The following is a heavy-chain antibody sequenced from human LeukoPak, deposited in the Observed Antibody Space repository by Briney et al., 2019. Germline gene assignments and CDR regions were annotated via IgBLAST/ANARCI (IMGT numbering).Heavy chain of an antibody. CDR2: IASDGSST. Sequence: GGSLRPSGAASGFTLVSYWTNGVGKAPGRGWVWVSRIASDGSSTTYADSVKGRFSISRDNAKNTLYLQMNSLRVEDTAVYYCARGRPHGNDYWGQGTLVTVSS. J-gene: IGHJ4*02. V-gene: IGHV3-74*01. CDR3: ARGRPHGNDY. CDR1: GFTLVSYW. D-gene: IGHD4-23*01.